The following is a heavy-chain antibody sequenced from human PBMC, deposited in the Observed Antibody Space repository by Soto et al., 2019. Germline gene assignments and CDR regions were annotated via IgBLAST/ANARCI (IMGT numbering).Heavy chain of an antibody. V-gene: IGHV1-69*13. Sequence: SVKVSCKASGGTISSYAISWVRQAPGQGLEWMGGIIPIFGTANYAQKFQGRVTITADESTSTAYMEPSSLRSEDTAVYYCARSSYSSGYNSVSDYYYGMDVWGQGTTVTVSS. CDR2: IIPIFGTA. CDR1: GGTISSYA. J-gene: IGHJ6*02. CDR3: ARSSYSSGYNSVSDYYYGMDV. D-gene: IGHD6-19*01.